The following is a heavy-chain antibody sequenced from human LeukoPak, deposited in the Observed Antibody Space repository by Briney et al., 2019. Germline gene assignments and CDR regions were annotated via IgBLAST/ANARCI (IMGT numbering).Heavy chain of an antibody. CDR3: AKDREYGSGSSLYYYMDV. CDR1: GFTFSSYG. CDR2: IRYDGSNK. V-gene: IGHV3-30*02. D-gene: IGHD3-10*01. J-gene: IGHJ6*03. Sequence: PGGSLRLSCAASGFTFSSYGMHWVRQAPGKGLEWVAFIRYDGSNKYYADSVKGRFTISRDNSKNTLYLQMNSLRAEDTAVYYCAKDREYGSGSSLYYYMDVWGKGTTVTISS.